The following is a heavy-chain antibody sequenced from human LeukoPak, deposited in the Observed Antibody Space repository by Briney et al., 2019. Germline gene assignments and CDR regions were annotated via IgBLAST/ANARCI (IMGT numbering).Heavy chain of an antibody. CDR3: ASSGYYYDSSGYWPPYAFDI. Sequence: GGSLRLSCAASGFIFSNAWMNWVRQAPGKGLEWVSAISGSGGSTYYADSVKGRFTISRDNSKNTLYLQMNSLRAEDTAVYYCASSGYYYDSSGYWPPYAFDIWGQGTMVTVSS. CDR2: ISGSGGST. D-gene: IGHD3-22*01. J-gene: IGHJ3*02. V-gene: IGHV3-23*01. CDR1: GFIFSNAW.